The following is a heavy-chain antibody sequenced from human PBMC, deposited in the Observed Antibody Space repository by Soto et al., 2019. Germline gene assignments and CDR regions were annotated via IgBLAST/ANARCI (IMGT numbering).Heavy chain of an antibody. CDR3: ASLGTPYYSRSWGNWLDL. CDR1: GGTFSSYA. V-gene: IGHV1-69*01. CDR2: VIPIFGTA. J-gene: IGHJ5*02. Sequence: QVQLVQSGAEVKKPGSSVKVSCKASGGTFSSYAISWVRQAPGQGREWMGGVIPIFGTANYAQKFQGRVTITADESTGTAYMELSSLRSEDTSVYYCASLGTPYYSRSWGNWLDLWGQGTLVTVSS. D-gene: IGHD6-13*01.